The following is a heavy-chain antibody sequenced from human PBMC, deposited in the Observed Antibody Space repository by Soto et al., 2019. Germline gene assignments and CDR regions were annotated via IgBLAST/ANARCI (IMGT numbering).Heavy chain of an antibody. D-gene: IGHD3-10*01. Sequence: QVQLVQSGAEVKRPGASVTVSCKSSGFTFTSYAIHWLRQAPGQRPQWMGWINGGSGNTKESQDFQARVTFTRDTFATTAYLELSSLRSKDTAVYYCARVPPWGNSAGDYYIQHYDSWGQGTPVTVSS. CDR3: ARVPPWGNSAGDYYIQHYDS. CDR1: GFTFTSYA. J-gene: IGHJ4*02. CDR2: INGGSGNT. V-gene: IGHV1-3*01.